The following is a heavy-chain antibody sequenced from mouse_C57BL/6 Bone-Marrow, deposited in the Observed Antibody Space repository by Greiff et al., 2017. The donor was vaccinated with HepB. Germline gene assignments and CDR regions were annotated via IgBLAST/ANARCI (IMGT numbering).Heavy chain of an antibody. CDR1: GYTFTSYT. J-gene: IGHJ2*01. Sequence: QVQLQQSGAELARPGASVKMSCKASGYTFTSYTMHWVKQRPGQGLEWIGYINPSSGYTKYNQKFKAKATLTVDKSSSTAYMQLKSLTSEDSAVYYCARRSTMITRYFDYWGQGTTLTVSS. CDR2: INPSSGYT. D-gene: IGHD2-4*01. V-gene: IGHV1-4*01. CDR3: ARRSTMITRYFDY.